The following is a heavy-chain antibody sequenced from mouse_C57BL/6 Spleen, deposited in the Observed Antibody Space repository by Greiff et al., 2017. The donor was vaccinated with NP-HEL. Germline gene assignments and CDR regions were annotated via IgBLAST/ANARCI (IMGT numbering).Heavy chain of an antibody. Sequence: QVQLQQSGPGLVQPSQSLSITCTVSGFSLTSYGVHWVRQSPGKGLEWLGVIWSGGSTDYTAAFISRLSISKDNSKSQVFFKMNSLQADDTAIYYCARTGTTVVAPRYFDVWGTGTTVTVSS. V-gene: IGHV2-2*01. D-gene: IGHD1-1*01. CDR2: IWSGGST. CDR1: GFSLTSYG. CDR3: ARTGTTVVAPRYFDV. J-gene: IGHJ1*03.